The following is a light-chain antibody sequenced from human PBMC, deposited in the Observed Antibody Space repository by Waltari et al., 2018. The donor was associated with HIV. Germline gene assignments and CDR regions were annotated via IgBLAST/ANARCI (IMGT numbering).Light chain of an antibody. CDR2: LGS. V-gene: IGKV2-28*01. J-gene: IGKJ1*01. Sequence: DIVMTQSPLSLSVTPGEPASISCRSGQSLLHSNGYNYLDWYLQKPRQSPQLLIYLGSNRASGVPDRFTGSGSGTDFTLKISRVEAEDVGVYYCMQALQTPWTFGQGTKVEIK. CDR1: QSLLHSNGYNY. CDR3: MQALQTPWT.